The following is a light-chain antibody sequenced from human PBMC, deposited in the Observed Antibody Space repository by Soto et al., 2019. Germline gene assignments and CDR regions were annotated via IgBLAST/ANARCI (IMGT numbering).Light chain of an antibody. V-gene: IGKV4-1*01. CDR3: KQYYSSPRT. J-gene: IGKJ1*01. CDR2: WAS. Sequence: DIVMTQSPDSLAVSLGERATINCKSSQSILYSPTNKNCLAWYQQKPGQPPKLLIYWASTRESGVPDRFSGSGSGTDFTLTISSLQAEDVAVYYCKQYYSSPRTFGQGTKVDIK. CDR1: QSILYSPTNKNC.